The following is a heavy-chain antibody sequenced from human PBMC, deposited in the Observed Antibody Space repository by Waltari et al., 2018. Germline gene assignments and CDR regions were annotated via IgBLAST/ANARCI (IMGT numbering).Heavy chain of an antibody. CDR2: IVVGSSNT. CDR1: GFTFSSSI. J-gene: IGHJ4*02. CDR3: SASPLDRDSGPWTDY. D-gene: IGHD1-26*01. V-gene: IGHV1-58*01. Sequence: QMQLVQSGPEVKKPGTSVKVSCKVSGFTFSSSIVQWVRQPRGQRLEWIGWIVVGSSNTNYAQRFQERVTITRDMSTTTAYLELSSLRSDDTAVYYCSASPLDRDSGPWTDYWGQGTLVSVSS.